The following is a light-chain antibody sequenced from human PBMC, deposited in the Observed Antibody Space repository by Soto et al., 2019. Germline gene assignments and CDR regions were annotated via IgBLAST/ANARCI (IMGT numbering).Light chain of an antibody. V-gene: IGKV1-5*03. J-gene: IGKJ1*01. CDR3: QQYNSYSQT. CDR2: KAS. CDR1: QTISSW. Sequence: DIQMTQSPSTLSGSVGDRVTITCRASQTISSWLAWYQQNPGKAPKLLIYKASTLKSGVPSRFSGSGSGTEFTLTISSLQPDDFATYYCQQYNSYSQTFGQGTKVDIK.